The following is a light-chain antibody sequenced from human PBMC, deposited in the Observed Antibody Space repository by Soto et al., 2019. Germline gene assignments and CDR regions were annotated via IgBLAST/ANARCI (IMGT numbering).Light chain of an antibody. V-gene: IGKV3-20*01. CDR3: QQYGSSPT. J-gene: IGKJ2*01. Sequence: EIVLTQSPGTLSLSPGERATLSCRASQTVTSSYLAWYQQKPGQAPRLLIYGASSRSAGIPARFSSSGSGTDFTLTISRLEPEDFALYYCQQYGSSPTFGQGTKLEIK. CDR2: GAS. CDR1: QTVTSSY.